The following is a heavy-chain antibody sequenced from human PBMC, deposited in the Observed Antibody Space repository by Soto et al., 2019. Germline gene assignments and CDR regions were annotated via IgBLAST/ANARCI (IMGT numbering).Heavy chain of an antibody. V-gene: IGHV3-74*01. J-gene: IGHJ6*02. CDR1: GFTFSSYW. D-gene: IGHD2-15*01. CDR3: ATGLFSWHYGMDV. CDR2: INSDGSST. Sequence: RGGSLRLSCAASGFTFSSYWMHWVRQAPGKGLVWVSRINSDGSSTSYADSVKGRFTISRDNAKNTLYLQMNSLRAEDTAVYYCATGLFSWHYGMDVWGQGTTVTVSS.